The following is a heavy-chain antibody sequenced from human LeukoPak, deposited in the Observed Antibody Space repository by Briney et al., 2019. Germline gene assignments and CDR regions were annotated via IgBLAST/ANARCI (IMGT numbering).Heavy chain of an antibody. J-gene: IGHJ4*02. D-gene: IGHD2-2*01. CDR3: ARVYCSSTSCWGYFDY. Sequence: GASVKVSCKASGGTFSSYAISWVRQAPGQGLEWMGWINPNSGGTNYAQKFQGRVTMTRDTSISTAYMELSRLRSDDTAVYYCARVYCSSTSCWGYFDYWGQGTLVTVSS. CDR1: GGTFSSYA. V-gene: IGHV1-2*02. CDR2: INPNSGGT.